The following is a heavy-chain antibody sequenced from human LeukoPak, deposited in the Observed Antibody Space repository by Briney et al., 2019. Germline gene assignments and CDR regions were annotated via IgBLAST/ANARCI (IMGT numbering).Heavy chain of an antibody. CDR1: GGSFSGYY. D-gene: IGHD3-3*01. CDR3: ARGRLPDFGVVIAPYYYYYYMGV. Sequence: PSETLSLTCAVYGGSFSGYYWSWIRQPPGKGLEWIGEINHSGSTNYNPSLKSRVTISVGTSKNQFSLKLSSVTAADTAVYYCARGRLPDFGVVIAPYYYYYYMGVWGKGTTVTVSS. J-gene: IGHJ6*03. V-gene: IGHV4-34*01. CDR2: INHSGST.